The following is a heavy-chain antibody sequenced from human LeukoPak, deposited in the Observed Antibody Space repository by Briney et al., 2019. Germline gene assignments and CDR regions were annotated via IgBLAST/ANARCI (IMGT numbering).Heavy chain of an antibody. D-gene: IGHD3-22*01. CDR2: ISYDGSNN. V-gene: IGHV3-30*04. Sequence: GGSLRLSCAASGFTFSSYAMHWVRQAPGKGLEWVAVISYDGSNNYYADSVKGRLTISRDNSKNTLYLQMNSLRAEDTAVYYCARDHYDSSGYYGSHFQHWGQGTLVTVSS. CDR3: ARDHYDSSGYYGSHFQH. J-gene: IGHJ1*01. CDR1: GFTFSSYA.